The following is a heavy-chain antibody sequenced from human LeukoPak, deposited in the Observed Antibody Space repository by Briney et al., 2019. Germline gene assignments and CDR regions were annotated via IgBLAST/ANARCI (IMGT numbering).Heavy chain of an antibody. V-gene: IGHV3-23*01. Sequence: GGSLRLSCAASGFTFSSYAMSWVRQAPGKGLEWVSAISGSSGSTYYADSVKGRFTISRDNSKNTLYLQMNSLRAEDTAVYYCAKHPSADWLPYYFDYWGQGTLVTVSS. CDR3: AKHPSADWLPYYFDY. D-gene: IGHD3-9*01. CDR1: GFTFSSYA. CDR2: ISGSSGST. J-gene: IGHJ4*02.